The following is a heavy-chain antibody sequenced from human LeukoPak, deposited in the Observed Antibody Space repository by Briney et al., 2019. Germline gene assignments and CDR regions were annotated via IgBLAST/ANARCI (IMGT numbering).Heavy chain of an antibody. CDR2: IYHSGST. J-gene: IGHJ4*02. D-gene: IGHD1-14*01. V-gene: IGHV4-4*02. CDR1: GGSISSNNW. CDR3: SRSPPEPGTHATKGGY. Sequence: PSGTLSLTCAVSGGSISSNNWWRWVRQPPGKGLEWIGDIYHSGSTNYNPSLKSRVTILVDKSKNHFSLELTPVTAADTAVYYCSRSPPEPGTHATKGGYWGQGTQVTVSS.